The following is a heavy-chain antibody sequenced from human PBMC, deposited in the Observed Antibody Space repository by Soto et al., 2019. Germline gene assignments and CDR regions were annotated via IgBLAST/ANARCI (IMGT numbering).Heavy chain of an antibody. CDR2: IYPGDSDT. Sequence: GESLKISCKGSGYSFTSYWIGWVRQMPGKGLEWMGIIYPGDSDTRYSPSFQGQVTISADKSISTAYLPWSSLKASDTAMYYCARTAHPYYYGSGSYSTNYYYYYMDVWGKGTTVTVSS. J-gene: IGHJ6*03. D-gene: IGHD3-10*01. CDR1: GYSFTSYW. CDR3: ARTAHPYYYGSGSYSTNYYYYYMDV. V-gene: IGHV5-51*01.